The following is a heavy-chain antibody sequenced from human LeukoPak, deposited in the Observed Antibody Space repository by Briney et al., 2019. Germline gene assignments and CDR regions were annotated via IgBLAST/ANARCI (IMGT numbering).Heavy chain of an antibody. D-gene: IGHD4-17*01. CDR2: IYTSGST. CDR1: GGSISSYY. Sequence: SETLSLTCTVSGGSISSYYWSWIQQPAGKGLEWIGRIYTSGSTNYNPSLKSRVTMSVDTSKNQFSLKLSSVTAADTAVYYCARDSGDYGDYSRSSFYAFDIWGQGTMVTVSS. CDR3: ARDSGDYGDYSRSSFYAFDI. V-gene: IGHV4-4*07. J-gene: IGHJ3*02.